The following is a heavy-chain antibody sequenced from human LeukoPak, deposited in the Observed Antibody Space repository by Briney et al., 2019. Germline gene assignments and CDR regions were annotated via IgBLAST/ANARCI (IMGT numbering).Heavy chain of an antibody. CDR1: GGTFSSYA. V-gene: IGHV1-69*01. J-gene: IGHJ4*02. Sequence: SVKVSCKASGGTFSSYAISWVRQAPGQGLEWMGGIIPIFGTANYAQKFQGRVTITADESTSTAYMELSSLRSEDTAVYYCARTNDFWSGHLGYFDYWGQGTLVTVSS. CDR3: ARTNDFWSGHLGYFDY. D-gene: IGHD3-3*01. CDR2: IIPIFGTA.